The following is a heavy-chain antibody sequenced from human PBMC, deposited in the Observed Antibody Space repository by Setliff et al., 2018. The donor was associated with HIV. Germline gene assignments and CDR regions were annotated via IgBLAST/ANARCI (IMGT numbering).Heavy chain of an antibody. J-gene: IGHJ2*01. V-gene: IGHV3-74*01. Sequence: SCAASGFTFSSYWMHWVRQAPGKGLVWVSRIDSDGSSITYADSVKGRFTISRDNAKNTLYLQMNSLRAEDTAVYFCARRNKYCSSSSCQETYWYFDLWGRGTLVTVSS. D-gene: IGHD2-2*01. CDR1: GFTFSSYW. CDR2: IDSDGSSI. CDR3: ARRNKYCSSSSCQETYWYFDL.